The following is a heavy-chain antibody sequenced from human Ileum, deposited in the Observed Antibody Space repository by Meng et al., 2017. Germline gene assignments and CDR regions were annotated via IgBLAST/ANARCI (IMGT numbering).Heavy chain of an antibody. V-gene: IGHV3-33*01. CDR2: VWYDGGDK. J-gene: IGHJ4*02. CDR3: SRTKHDYAFDY. Sequence: LSLTCAASGFTFSSYGMHWVRQAPGKGLEWVAVVWYDGGDKYYADSVKGRFTISRDNSKNTMDLQMNSLRVEDTAVYYCSRTKHDYAFDYWGQGTLVTVSS. D-gene: IGHD4-17*01. CDR1: GFTFSSYG.